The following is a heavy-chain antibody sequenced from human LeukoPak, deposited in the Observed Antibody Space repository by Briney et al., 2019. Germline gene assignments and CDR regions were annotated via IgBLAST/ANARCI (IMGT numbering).Heavy chain of an antibody. CDR1: GFTVSSNE. J-gene: IGHJ4*02. CDR3: AKDRPNYYGSNGHYYRRDGDY. CDR2: ITSSGEST. Sequence: GGSLRLSCAASGFTVSSNEMSWVRQAPGKGLEWVSSITSSGESTYYAGSVKGRFTISRDNSKNTLYLQMNSLRAEDTAVYYCAKDRPNYYGSNGHYYRRDGDYWGQGTLVTVSS. V-gene: IGHV3-23*01. D-gene: IGHD3-22*01.